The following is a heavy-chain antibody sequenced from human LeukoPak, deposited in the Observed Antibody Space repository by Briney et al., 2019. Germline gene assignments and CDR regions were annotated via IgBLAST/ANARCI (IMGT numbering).Heavy chain of an antibody. CDR1: GFTFDDYA. CDR3: AKDMKSGYDLARFDS. V-gene: IGHV3-9*01. J-gene: IGHJ4*02. D-gene: IGHD3-3*01. CDR2: INWNGNSL. Sequence: GGSLRLSRAASGFTFDDYAMHWVRQAPGKGLEWVSGINWNGNSLGYADSVEGRFTISRDNAKSSLYLQMNSLRAEDTAFYYCAKDMKSGYDLARFDSWGQGTLVTVSS.